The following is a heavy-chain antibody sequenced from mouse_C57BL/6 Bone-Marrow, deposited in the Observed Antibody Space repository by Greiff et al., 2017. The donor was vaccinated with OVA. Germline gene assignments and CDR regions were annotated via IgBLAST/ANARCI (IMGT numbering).Heavy chain of an antibody. Sequence: EVKLQESGGGLVQPGGSMKLSCVASGFTFSNYWMNWVRQSPEKGLEWVAQIRLKSDNYATHYAESVKGRFTISRDDSKSSVYLQMNNLRAEDTGIYYCTAYDYEAYWGQGTLVTVSA. CDR2: IRLKSDNYAT. CDR1: GFTFSNYW. J-gene: IGHJ3*01. D-gene: IGHD2-4*01. CDR3: TAYDYEAY. V-gene: IGHV6-3*01.